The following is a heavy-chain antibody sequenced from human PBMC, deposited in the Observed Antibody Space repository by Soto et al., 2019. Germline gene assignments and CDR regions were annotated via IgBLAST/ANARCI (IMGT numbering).Heavy chain of an antibody. J-gene: IGHJ6*02. V-gene: IGHV1-18*01. CDR1: CYSFTSYG. CDR2: ISPYNGMT. Sequence: ASAKVSCKERCYSFTSYGIALLRNYNGQWPEWMVWISPYNGMTNYAQNVKGGVVMTTDISTNTVYLELRSLTSDDTAMYYCGRCRTDSYAMDVWGQGTTVTVSS. D-gene: IGHD2-8*02. CDR3: GRCRTDSYAMDV.